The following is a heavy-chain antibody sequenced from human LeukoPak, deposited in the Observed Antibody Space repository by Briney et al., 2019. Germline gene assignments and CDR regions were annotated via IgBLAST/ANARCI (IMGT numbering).Heavy chain of an antibody. Sequence: GGSLRLSCAASGFTFSSYEMNWVRQTPGKGLEWVSSISGTSSYIYYADSLKGRFTISRDNAKNLLYLQMNSLRAEDTAVYYCATDTGYDFWSGTRSFYFWGQGTLVSVSS. D-gene: IGHD3-3*01. CDR2: ISGTSSYI. J-gene: IGHJ4*02. CDR3: ATDTGYDFWSGTRSFYF. CDR1: GFTFSSYE. V-gene: IGHV3-21*01.